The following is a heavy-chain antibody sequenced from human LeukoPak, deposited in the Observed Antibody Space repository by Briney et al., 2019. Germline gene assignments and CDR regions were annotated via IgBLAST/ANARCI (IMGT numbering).Heavy chain of an antibody. V-gene: IGHV3-49*04. Sequence: QPGRSLRLSCTASGLTVGDYGMSWVRQAPGKGLGWVGFIRSKAYSGTTEYAASVKGRFSFSRDDSKNIAFLQMNSLKTEDTAVYYCSSGSSTSWYFDYWGQGTLVTVSS. D-gene: IGHD2-2*01. CDR2: IRSKAYSGTT. CDR3: SSGSSTSWYFDY. J-gene: IGHJ4*02. CDR1: GLTVGDYG.